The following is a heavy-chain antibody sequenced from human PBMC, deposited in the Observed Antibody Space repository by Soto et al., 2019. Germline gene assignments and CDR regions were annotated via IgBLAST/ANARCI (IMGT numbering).Heavy chain of an antibody. Sequence: EVQLVETGGGLIQPGGSLRLSCAASGLTVSSKYMSWVRQAPGKGLEWVSVIYSGGSTYYADSVKGRFIISRDNSKNTLHLQMSSLRAEDTAVYYCARLEGEPHYWGQGTLVTVSS. CDR2: IYSGGST. D-gene: IGHD3-16*01. CDR1: GLTVSSKY. V-gene: IGHV3-53*02. CDR3: ARLEGEPHY. J-gene: IGHJ4*02.